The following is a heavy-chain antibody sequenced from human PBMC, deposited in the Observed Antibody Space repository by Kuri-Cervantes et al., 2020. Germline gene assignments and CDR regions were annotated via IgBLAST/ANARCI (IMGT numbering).Heavy chain of an antibody. CDR1: GFTFSSYA. Sequence: GGSLRLSCAASGFTFSSYAMHWVHQAPGKGLEWVAVISYDGSNKYYADSVKGRFTTSRDNSKNTLYLQMNSLRAEDTAVYYCARGAFLPRGVIGYWGQGTLVTVSS. D-gene: IGHD3-10*01. CDR2: ISYDGSNK. J-gene: IGHJ4*02. CDR3: ARGAFLPRGVIGY. V-gene: IGHV3-30-3*01.